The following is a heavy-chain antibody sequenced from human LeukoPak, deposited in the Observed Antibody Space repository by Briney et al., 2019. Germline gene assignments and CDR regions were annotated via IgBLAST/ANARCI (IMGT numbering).Heavy chain of an antibody. CDR1: GLIVSNNY. J-gene: IGHJ4*02. Sequence: PGGSLRLSCAASGLIVSNNYMNWVRQAPGKGLEWVSALYIGGNTYYADSVRGRFTISRDNSKNTLYLQMNSLRAEDTAIYYCTTTAGYNYGQYWGQGTLVTVYS. V-gene: IGHV3-53*01. CDR3: TTTAGYNYGQY. CDR2: LYIGGNT. D-gene: IGHD5-18*01.